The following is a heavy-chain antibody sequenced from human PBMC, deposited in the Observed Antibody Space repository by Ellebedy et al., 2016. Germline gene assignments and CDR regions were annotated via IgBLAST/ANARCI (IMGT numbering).Heavy chain of an antibody. J-gene: IGHJ2*01. V-gene: IGHV4-59*13. Sequence: GSLRLXXTVSGRSISSFYWSWIRQPPGKGLEWIGYIYYIGSTNYNPSLKSRATISVDSSKNQFSLKLSAVTTADTAVYYCANYLLARHFDVWGRGTLVTVSS. CDR1: GRSISSFY. CDR2: IYYIGST. CDR3: ANYLLARHFDV. D-gene: IGHD2-15*01.